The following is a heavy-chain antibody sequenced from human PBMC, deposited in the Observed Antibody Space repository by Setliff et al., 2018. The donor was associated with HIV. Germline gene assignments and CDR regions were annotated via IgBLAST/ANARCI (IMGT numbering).Heavy chain of an antibody. Sequence: PSETLSLTCAVYGGSFSGYYWSWIRQPPGKGLEWIGEINHSGSTNYNPSLKSRVTISVDTSKNQFSLKLSPVTAADTAVYYCARGLSFYDPGGFDYWGQGTLVTVSS. J-gene: IGHJ4*02. D-gene: IGHD3-22*01. CDR1: GGSFSGYY. CDR2: INHSGST. V-gene: IGHV4-34*01. CDR3: ARGLSFYDPGGFDY.